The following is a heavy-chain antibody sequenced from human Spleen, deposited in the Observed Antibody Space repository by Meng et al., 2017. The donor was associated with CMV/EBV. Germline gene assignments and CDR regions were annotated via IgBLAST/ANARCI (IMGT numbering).Heavy chain of an antibody. CDR1: GFTFSDYY. J-gene: IGHJ2*01. Sequence: QGQVVGSGGGLVRPGGSLRLSCAASGFTFSDYYMSWIRQAPGKGLEWVSYISSSSSYTNYADSVKGRFTISRDNAKNSLYLQMNSLRAEDTAVYYCARDPPDWYFDLWGRGTLVTVSS. V-gene: IGHV3-11*05. CDR3: ARDPPDWYFDL. CDR2: ISSSSSYT.